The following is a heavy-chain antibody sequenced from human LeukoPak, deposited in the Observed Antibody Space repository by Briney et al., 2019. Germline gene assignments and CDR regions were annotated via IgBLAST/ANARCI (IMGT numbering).Heavy chain of an antibody. D-gene: IGHD6-19*01. Sequence: PSETLSLTCTVSGGSISSYYWSWIRQPPGKGLEWIGYIYYSGSTNYNPSLKSRVTISVDTSKNQFSLKLSSVTAADTAVYYCARHEQWRGVHYFDYWGQGTLVTVSS. J-gene: IGHJ4*02. CDR1: GGSISSYY. CDR2: IYYSGST. CDR3: ARHEQWRGVHYFDY. V-gene: IGHV4-59*08.